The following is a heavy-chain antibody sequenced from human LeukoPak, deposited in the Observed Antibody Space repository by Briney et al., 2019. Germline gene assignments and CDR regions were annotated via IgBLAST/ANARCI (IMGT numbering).Heavy chain of an antibody. Sequence: GGSLRLSCATSGFTFSSYAMSWVRQAPGKGLEWVSSVSTSSSYIYYADSVKGQFTISRDNAKNSVYLQMNSLRAEDTAVYYCASINTPSYGMDVWGQGTTVTVSS. D-gene: IGHD5-18*01. CDR2: VSTSSSYI. V-gene: IGHV3-21*01. CDR1: GFTFSSYA. CDR3: ASINTPSYGMDV. J-gene: IGHJ6*02.